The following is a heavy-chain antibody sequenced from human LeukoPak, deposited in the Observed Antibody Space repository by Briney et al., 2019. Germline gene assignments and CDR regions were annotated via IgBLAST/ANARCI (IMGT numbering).Heavy chain of an antibody. Sequence: GGSLRLSCAASGFTFSNTWMSWVRQAPGKGLEWVGRIKTKPAGGTIDYAAPVKGRFSISRDDSENTLFLHMNSLTSEDTAVYYCAKFCKDDGVRYDAFDIWGQGTMVTVSS. D-gene: IGHD2-8*01. V-gene: IGHV3-15*01. CDR2: IKTKPAGGTI. J-gene: IGHJ3*02. CDR1: GFTFSNTW. CDR3: AKFCKDDGVRYDAFDI.